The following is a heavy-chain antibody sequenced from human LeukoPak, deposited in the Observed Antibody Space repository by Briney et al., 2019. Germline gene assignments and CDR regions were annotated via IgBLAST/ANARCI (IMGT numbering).Heavy chain of an antibody. CDR1: GFTFTKAW. Sequence: GGSLRLSCAASGFTFTKAWTSCVRQTPGKGLEWVGRIQSKTDGWTTDYAAPVKGRFTISRDDSKNTLYLQMNSLKTEDPAVYYCPTDDYGYWGQGTLVNVSS. D-gene: IGHD3-16*01. J-gene: IGHJ4*02. CDR3: PTDDYGY. V-gene: IGHV3-15*01. CDR2: IQSKTDGWTT.